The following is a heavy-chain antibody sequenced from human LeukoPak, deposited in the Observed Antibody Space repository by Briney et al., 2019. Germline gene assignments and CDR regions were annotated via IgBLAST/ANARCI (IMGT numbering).Heavy chain of an antibody. CDR2: ISSSSSTI. V-gene: IGHV3-48*01. Sequence: GGSLRLSCAASGFTFSSYSTNWVRQAPGKGLEWVSYISSSSSTIYYADSVKGRFTISRDNAKNSLYLQMNSLRAEDTAVYYCARDRRVGATHFDYWGQGTLVTVSS. J-gene: IGHJ4*02. CDR1: GFTFSSYS. D-gene: IGHD1-26*01. CDR3: ARDRRVGATHFDY.